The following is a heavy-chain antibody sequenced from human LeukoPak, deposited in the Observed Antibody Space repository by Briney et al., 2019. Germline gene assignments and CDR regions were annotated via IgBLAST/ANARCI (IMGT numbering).Heavy chain of an antibody. Sequence: PGGSLRLSCAASGFAFNSYSMNWVRQAPGKGLEWVSYISPSGTTIYYADSVKGRFTISRDNAKNSLYLQMNSLRDEDTAVYYCASPDYYDSSTYLHDAFDIWGQGAMVTVSS. CDR1: GFAFNSYS. CDR2: ISPSGTTI. CDR3: ASPDYYDSSTYLHDAFDI. V-gene: IGHV3-48*02. J-gene: IGHJ3*02. D-gene: IGHD3-22*01.